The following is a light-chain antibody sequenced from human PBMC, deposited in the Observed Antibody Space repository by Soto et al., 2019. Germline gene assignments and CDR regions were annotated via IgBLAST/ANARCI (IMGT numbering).Light chain of an antibody. CDR1: SSDVGGYNY. CDR2: DVS. CDR3: SSYAGTYTSVI. V-gene: IGLV2-11*01. J-gene: IGLJ2*01. Sequence: QSVLTQPRSVSGSPGQSVTISCTGTSSDVGGYNYVSWYQQHPGKAPQVIIYDVSKRPSGVPDRFSGSKSGNTASLTISGLQAEDEADYYCSSYAGTYTSVIFGGGTKLTVL.